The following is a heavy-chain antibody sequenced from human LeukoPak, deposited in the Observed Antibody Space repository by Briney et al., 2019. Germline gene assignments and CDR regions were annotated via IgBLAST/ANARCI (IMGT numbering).Heavy chain of an antibody. J-gene: IGHJ5*02. CDR3: GRGSSGTVVRGVSWTWFDP. CDR1: GFTFYSHY. V-gene: IGHV3-7*05. Sequence: GGSVSLFCGAWGFTFYSHYVMWLRSATGEGLVWVANLKPDGCDKYYVDSAKARFTISRDNAKNSLYPQMNSLRAEDTAVYYCGRGSSGTVVRGVSWTWFDPWGQGTLVSVSS. D-gene: IGHD3-10*01. CDR2: LKPDGCDK.